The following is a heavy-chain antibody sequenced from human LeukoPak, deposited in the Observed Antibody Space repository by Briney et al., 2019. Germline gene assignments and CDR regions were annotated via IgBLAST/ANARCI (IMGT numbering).Heavy chain of an antibody. Sequence: ASVKVSCKASGYTSTSYDINWVRQASGQGLEWMGWMNPNSGTTGFAQKFQGRITMTRDTFISTAYMELTSLKSEDTAVYYCARAFCSGGNCHRYFDYWGQGTLVTVSS. V-gene: IGHV1-8*01. J-gene: IGHJ4*02. CDR3: ARAFCSGGNCHRYFDY. CDR2: MNPNSGTT. D-gene: IGHD2-15*01. CDR1: GYTSTSYD.